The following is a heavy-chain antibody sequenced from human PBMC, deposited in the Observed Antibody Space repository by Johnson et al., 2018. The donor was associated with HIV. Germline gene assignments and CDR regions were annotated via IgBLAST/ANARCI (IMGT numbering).Heavy chain of an antibody. CDR2: IAFDGSNT. J-gene: IGHJ3*02. CDR1: GFTLSSYA. D-gene: IGHD3-10*01. Sequence: QVQLVESGGGVVQPGRSLRLSCVASGFTLSSYAMHWVRQAPGKGLELVGVIAFDGSNTYYADSVKGRFTISRDNPKNTLFLQMNSLRAEDTAVYYCARDPNMSKTLWFREADAFDIWGQGTMVTVSS. V-gene: IGHV3-30*04. CDR3: ARDPNMSKTLWFREADAFDI.